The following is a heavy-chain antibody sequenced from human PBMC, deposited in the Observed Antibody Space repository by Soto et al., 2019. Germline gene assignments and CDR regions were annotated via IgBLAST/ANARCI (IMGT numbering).Heavy chain of an antibody. Sequence: QVQLQESGPGLVKPSETLSLTCTASGGSISSYYWSWIRQPPGKGLEWIGYSYYTGSPNYNPSLKIRVTKSVDTSYLQLSLQLSSVTAADAAVHNCANFIWDFDRLGPGTLVTVSS. CDR3: ANFIWDFDR. V-gene: IGHV4-59*01. CDR2: SYYTGSP. J-gene: IGHJ2*01. CDR1: GGSISSYY.